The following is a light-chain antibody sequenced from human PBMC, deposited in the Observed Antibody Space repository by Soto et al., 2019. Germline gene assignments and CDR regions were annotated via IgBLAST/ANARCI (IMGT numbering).Light chain of an antibody. Sequence: QSVLTQPPSASGTPGQRGTISCSGSSSNIGTYTVNWYQQFPGTAPKLLIYNNDQRPSGVPDRFPGFTYGTAASLAISGLQSEDEAEYYCAAWDDSLSGLYVFGTGTKVTVL. CDR1: SSNIGTYT. V-gene: IGLV1-44*01. CDR3: AAWDDSLSGLYV. CDR2: NND. J-gene: IGLJ1*01.